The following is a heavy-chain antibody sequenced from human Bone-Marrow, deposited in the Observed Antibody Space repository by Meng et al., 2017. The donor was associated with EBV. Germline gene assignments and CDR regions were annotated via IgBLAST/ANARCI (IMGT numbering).Heavy chain of an antibody. D-gene: IGHD6-6*01. CDR2: MYYSGST. CDR1: GGPIRNIDFY. Sequence: QLQESGPGLVKPSEXLSLTCRVSGGPIRNIDFYWGWFGQPPGKGLEWIGSMYYSGSTYDTPSLRGRVTISVDTSVNQFSLRLTSVTAADTAVYYCARHGVGPHFYSGSSLYYGVDVWGRGTTVTVSS. CDR3: ARHGVGPHFYSGSSLYYGVDV. V-gene: IGHV4-39*01. J-gene: IGHJ6*02.